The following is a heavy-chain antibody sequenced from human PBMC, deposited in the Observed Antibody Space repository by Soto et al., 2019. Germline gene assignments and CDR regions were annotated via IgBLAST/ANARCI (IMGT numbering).Heavy chain of an antibody. D-gene: IGHD6-13*01. V-gene: IGHV4-4*07. Sequence: SETLSLTCTVSGASMNSYHWSWIRQPAGKGLKWIGHIHSSGSTNYNPSLKSRVTMSVDTSKNQFSLRLMSLTAADTAVYYCARDQGVAAAGITWFDPWGQGSLVTVSS. CDR2: IHSSGST. CDR1: GASMNSYH. J-gene: IGHJ5*02. CDR3: ARDQGVAAAGITWFDP.